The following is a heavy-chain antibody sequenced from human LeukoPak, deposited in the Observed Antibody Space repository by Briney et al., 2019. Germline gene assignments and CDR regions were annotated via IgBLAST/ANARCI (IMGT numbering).Heavy chain of an antibody. V-gene: IGHV3-20*04. CDR3: ARDRASGWYRGDYDY. Sequence: GGSLRLSCAASGFTLDDYGMSWVRQAPGKGLEWVSGIGWSGSSTGYADSVKGRFTISIDNAKNSLYLRLNSLRAEDTAFYYCARDRASGWYRGDYDYWGQGTMVTVSS. J-gene: IGHJ4*02. D-gene: IGHD6-19*01. CDR2: IGWSGSST. CDR1: GFTLDDYG.